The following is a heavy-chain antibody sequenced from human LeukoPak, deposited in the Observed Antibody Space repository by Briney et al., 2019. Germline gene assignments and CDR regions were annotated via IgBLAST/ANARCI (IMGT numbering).Heavy chain of an antibody. V-gene: IGHV1-8*03. D-gene: IGHD2-15*01. CDR3: ARGPSGHYYYYMDV. Sequence: ASVKVSCKASGYTFTSYDINWVRQATGQGLEWMGWMNPNSGDTGYAQKFQGRVTITRNSSVSTAYMELSSPRSDDTAVYYCARGPSGHYYYYMDVWGKGTTVTVSS. CDR2: MNPNSGDT. CDR1: GYTFTSYD. J-gene: IGHJ6*03.